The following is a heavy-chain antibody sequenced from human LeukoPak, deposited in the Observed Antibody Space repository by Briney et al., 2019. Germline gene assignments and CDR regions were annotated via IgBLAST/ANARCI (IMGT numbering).Heavy chain of an antibody. CDR1: GYTFTCYY. J-gene: IGHJ3*02. D-gene: IGHD4-11*01. V-gene: IGHV1-2*02. CDR3: ARDLYSNYDAFDI. CDR2: INPNSGGT. Sequence: ASVKVSCKASGYTFTCYYMHWVRQAHGQGLEWMGWINPNSGGTNYAQKFQGRVTMTRDMSISTAYMELSRLRSDDTAVYYCARDLYSNYDAFDIWGQGTMVTVSS.